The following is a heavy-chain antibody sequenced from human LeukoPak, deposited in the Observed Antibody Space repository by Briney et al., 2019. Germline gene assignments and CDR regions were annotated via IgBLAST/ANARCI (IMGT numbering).Heavy chain of an antibody. J-gene: IGHJ4*02. CDR3: AKRGVVIRVILVGFHKEAYYFDS. V-gene: IGHV3-23*01. CDR2: ISACGGST. D-gene: IGHD3-10*01. CDR1: GFTFSSYP. Sequence: GGSLRLSCAACGFTFSSYPTSWVRQAPGKALEWFSPISACGGSTYYAHSVRGRFTISRDNSKNTLYLQMNSLRAEDTAVYLCAKRGVVIRVILVGFHKEAYYFDSWGQGALVTVSS.